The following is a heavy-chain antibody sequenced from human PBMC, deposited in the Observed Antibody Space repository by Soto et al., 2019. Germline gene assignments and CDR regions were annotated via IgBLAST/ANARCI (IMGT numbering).Heavy chain of an antibody. CDR1: GFTFSRYW. CDR3: ARLGFVGEGDF. Sequence: EVQLAESGAGLIQPGGSLRLSCATSGFTFSRYWIHWVRQAPGEGLVWVSRISGDGVHTDYAESVKGRFTVSRDIAKSTGYLQMNNLRAEDTAIYYCARLGFVGEGDFWGQGILVTVSS. CDR2: ISGDGVHT. D-gene: IGHD3-16*01. V-gene: IGHV3-74*01. J-gene: IGHJ4*02.